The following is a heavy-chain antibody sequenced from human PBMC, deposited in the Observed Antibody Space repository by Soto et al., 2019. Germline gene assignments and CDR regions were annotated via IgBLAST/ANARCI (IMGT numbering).Heavy chain of an antibody. CDR1: RGSVSSDLFY. V-gene: IGHV4-61*01. D-gene: IGHD3-10*01. CDR3: AREKRAGNWFDS. CDR2: IYNSRST. J-gene: IGHJ5*01. Sequence: QVQLQESGPGLLRPSETLSLTCAVSRGSVSSDLFYWSWIRRPPGKGLEWIGSIYNSRSTNYNTSLKSPVTMSLATPTTQFFLKLTSATPADTPVYYCAREKRAGNWFDSWGQGTLVTVSS.